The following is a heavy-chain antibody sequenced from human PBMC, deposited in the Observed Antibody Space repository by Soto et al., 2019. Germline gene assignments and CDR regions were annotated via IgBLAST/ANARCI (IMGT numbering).Heavy chain of an antibody. V-gene: IGHV3-23*01. J-gene: IGHJ4*02. CDR2: ISSNGGST. Sequence: PGGSLRLSCSASGFTFSSYAMHWVRQAPGKGLEWVAAISSNGGSTYYADSVKGRFTISRDNSKNTLYLQMNGLRVEDTAVYYCAKDRLAGNFDYWGQGTQVTVS. CDR3: AKDRLAGNFDY. CDR1: GFTFSSYA.